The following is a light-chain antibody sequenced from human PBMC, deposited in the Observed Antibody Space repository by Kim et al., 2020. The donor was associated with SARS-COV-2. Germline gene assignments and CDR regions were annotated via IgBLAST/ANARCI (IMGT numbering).Light chain of an antibody. V-gene: IGKV1-6*01. CDR2: AAS. J-gene: IGKJ1*01. Sequence: ASVGDRAPNTWRAGQGIRNDFGLYQQKPGKAPKLLIYAASSLQSGVPSRFSGSGSGTDFTLTSSGLQPEDFATYFCLRDYVYPWTFGQRTKVDI. CDR1: QGIRND. CDR3: LRDYVYPWT.